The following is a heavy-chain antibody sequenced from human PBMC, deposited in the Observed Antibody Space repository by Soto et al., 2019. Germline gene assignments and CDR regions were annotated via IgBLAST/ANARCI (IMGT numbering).Heavy chain of an antibody. Sequence: QLQLQESGPGLVKPSETLSLTCTVSGGSISGSSYYWGWIRQPPGKGLEWIGAIYYTGRTYYKPSLKSRVTISVDTSKNQFPLKLNSVSAADTAVYYCASGGEGSIAVAGWGQGTLVTVSS. D-gene: IGHD6-19*01. J-gene: IGHJ4*02. CDR2: IYYTGRT. CDR1: GGSISGSSYY. CDR3: ASGGEGSIAVAG. V-gene: IGHV4-39*01.